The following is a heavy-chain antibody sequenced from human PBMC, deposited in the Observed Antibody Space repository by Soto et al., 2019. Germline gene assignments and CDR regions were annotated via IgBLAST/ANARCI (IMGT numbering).Heavy chain of an antibody. J-gene: IGHJ5*02. D-gene: IGHD3-10*01. CDR3: ARDGFMVRGVISFYNWFDP. CDR1: GGTFSSYA. Sequence: SVKVSCKASGGTFSSYAISWVRQAPGQGLEWMGGIIPIFGTANYAQKFQGRVTITADESTSTAYMELSSLRSDDTAVYYCARDGFMVRGVISFYNWFDPWGQGTLVTVSS. CDR2: IIPIFGTA. V-gene: IGHV1-69*13.